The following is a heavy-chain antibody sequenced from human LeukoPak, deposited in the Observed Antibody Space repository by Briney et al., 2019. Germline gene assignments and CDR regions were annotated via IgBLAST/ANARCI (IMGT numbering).Heavy chain of an antibody. Sequence: SETLSLTCTVSGGSISSSSYYWGWIRQPPGKGLEWIGSIYYSGSTYYNPSLKSRVTISVDTSKNQFSLKLSSVTAADTAVYYCARGLGGDYWGQGTLVTVSS. CDR1: GGSISSSSYY. J-gene: IGHJ4*02. CDR3: ARGLGGDY. CDR2: IYYSGST. V-gene: IGHV4-39*01.